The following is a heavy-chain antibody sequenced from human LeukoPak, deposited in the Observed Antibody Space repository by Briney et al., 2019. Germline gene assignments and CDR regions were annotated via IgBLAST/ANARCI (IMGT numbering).Heavy chain of an antibody. V-gene: IGHV3-7*05. CDR3: ARASDPWLQLT. J-gene: IGHJ5*02. CDR1: GFTFSNYS. D-gene: IGHD5-24*01. Sequence: GGSLRLSCVVSGFTFSNYSMIWVRQAPGKGLEWVGNIKQDGSEKRYADSVRGRFSISRDNAQTSLYLQMNSLRAEDTAVYYCARASDPWLQLTWGQGTLATVSS. CDR2: IKQDGSEK.